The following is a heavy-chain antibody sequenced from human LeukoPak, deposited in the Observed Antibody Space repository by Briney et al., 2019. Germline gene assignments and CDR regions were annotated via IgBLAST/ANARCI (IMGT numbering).Heavy chain of an antibody. V-gene: IGHV3-7*01. Sequence: GGSLRLSCAASGFTLSSHWMPWVRQAPGKGLEWVANINQDGSAKYYVDSVRGRFTISRDNAKNSMHLQMNSLRAEDTAVYYCARWEIRGTAHQLDYWGQGTLVTVSS. D-gene: IGHD1-7*01. CDR2: INQDGSAK. CDR3: ARWEIRGTAHQLDY. J-gene: IGHJ4*02. CDR1: GFTLSSHW.